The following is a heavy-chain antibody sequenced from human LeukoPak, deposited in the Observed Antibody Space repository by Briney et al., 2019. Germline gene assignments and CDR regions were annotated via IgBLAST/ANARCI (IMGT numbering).Heavy chain of an antibody. CDR2: INHSGST. CDR1: GGSFSGYY. Sequence: SETLSLTCAVYGGSFSGYYWSWIRQPPGKGLEWIGEINHSGSTNYNPSLKSRVTISVDTSKNQFSLKLSSVTAADTAVYYCARGEDYDFWSGSSWFDPWGQGTLVTVSS. CDR3: ARGEDYDFWSGSSWFDP. V-gene: IGHV4-34*01. J-gene: IGHJ5*02. D-gene: IGHD3-3*01.